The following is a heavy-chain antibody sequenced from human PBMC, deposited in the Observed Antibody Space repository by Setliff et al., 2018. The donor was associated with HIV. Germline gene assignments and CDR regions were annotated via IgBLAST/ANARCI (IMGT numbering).Heavy chain of an antibody. CDR2: ISWNSGSI. CDR1: GFTFGDYA. V-gene: IGHV3-9*01. CDR3: AKNDILTGYYKGVDY. J-gene: IGHJ4*02. Sequence: GGSLRLSCAASGFTFGDYAMHWVRQAPGKGLEWVSGISWNSGSIGYADSVKGRFTISRDNSKNTLYLQMSSLRAEDTAVYYCAKNDILTGYYKGVDYWGQGTLVTVSS. D-gene: IGHD3-9*01.